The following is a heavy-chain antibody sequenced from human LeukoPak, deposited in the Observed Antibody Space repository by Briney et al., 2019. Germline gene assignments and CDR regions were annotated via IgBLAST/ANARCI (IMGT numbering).Heavy chain of an antibody. CDR1: GFTVSRYY. CDR3: ASRDRGYYFGMDV. Sequence: RPGGSLRLSCAASGFTVSRYYMSWVRQAPGRGLEWVSIISGGDNTFYAASVRGRFTVSRDKSKNTLYLQMNSLRVEDTAVYYCASRDRGYYFGMDVWGQGTTVTVSS. J-gene: IGHJ6*02. CDR2: ISGGDNT. D-gene: IGHD5-24*01. V-gene: IGHV3-53*01.